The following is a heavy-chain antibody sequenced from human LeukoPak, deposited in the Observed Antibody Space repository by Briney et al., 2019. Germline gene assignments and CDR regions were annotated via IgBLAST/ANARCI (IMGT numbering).Heavy chain of an antibody. CDR1: GYTFTVYY. D-gene: IGHD6-25*01. V-gene: IGHV1-46*01. CDR3: ARVGTAAATADY. CDR2: INPRGGST. Sequence: ASVKVSCKASGYTFTVYYMHWVRQAPGQRPEWMGIINPRGGSTDYAQKFQGRVTITSDTSTSTVYMELSSLKSEDTAVYFCARVGTAAATADYWGQGTLVTVSS. J-gene: IGHJ4*02.